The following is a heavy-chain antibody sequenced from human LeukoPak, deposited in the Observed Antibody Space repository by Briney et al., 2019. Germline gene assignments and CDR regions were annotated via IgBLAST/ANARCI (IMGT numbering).Heavy chain of an antibody. CDR1: GFTFRSYW. D-gene: IGHD1-26*01. J-gene: IGHJ3*02. V-gene: IGHV3-7*01. Sequence: QAGGSLRLSCAASGFTFRSYWMTWVRQYPGKGLEWVANIKQDGSETYYADSVKGRFTISRDNAKRSLYLQMYSLRAEDTAVYYCARDGELGSPADAFDIWGQGTMVTVSS. CDR3: ARDGELGSPADAFDI. CDR2: IKQDGSET.